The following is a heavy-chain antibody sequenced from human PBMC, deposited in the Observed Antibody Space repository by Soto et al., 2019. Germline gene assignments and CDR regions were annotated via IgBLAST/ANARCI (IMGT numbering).Heavy chain of an antibody. CDR1: GDSLKTDHW. V-gene: IGHV4-4*02. Sequence: QVHLQESGPGLVKPSGTLSLICVVSGDSLKTDHWWTWVRQPPGKGLEWIGEIYDGGDTNYNPSLESRLTLSVDKSKRQFPLRMPSVTAADTATYYCAGAVGRRTVPDHWGQGTLVTVSS. CDR2: IYDGGDT. D-gene: IGHD1-1*01. J-gene: IGHJ4*02. CDR3: AGAVGRRTVPDH.